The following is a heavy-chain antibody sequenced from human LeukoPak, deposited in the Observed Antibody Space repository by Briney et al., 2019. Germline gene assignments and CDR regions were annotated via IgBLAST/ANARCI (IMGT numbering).Heavy chain of an antibody. CDR2: INSDGSHT. J-gene: IGHJ4*02. CDR3: ARAGHGSGSYSDY. V-gene: IGHV3-74*03. D-gene: IGHD3-10*01. CDR1: GFTFSNYW. Sequence: GGSLRLSCAASGFTFSNYWMHWVRQAPGKGLVWVSRINSDGSHTTYADSVKGRFTISRDNAKNTLYLQMNSLRAEDTAVYYCARAGHGSGSYSDYWGQGTLVTVSS.